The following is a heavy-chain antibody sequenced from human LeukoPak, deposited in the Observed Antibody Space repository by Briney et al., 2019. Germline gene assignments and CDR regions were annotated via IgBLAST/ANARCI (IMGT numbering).Heavy chain of an antibody. CDR2: INHSGST. CDR3: ARLAKTGTTNWFDP. D-gene: IGHD1-1*01. CDR1: GGSFSGYY. J-gene: IGHJ5*02. V-gene: IGHV4-34*01. Sequence: SETLSLTCAVYGGSFSGYYWSWIRQPPGKGLEWIGEINHSGSTNYNPSLKSRVTISVDTSKNQFSLKLSSVTAADTAVYYCARLAKTGTTNWFDPWGQGTLVTVSS.